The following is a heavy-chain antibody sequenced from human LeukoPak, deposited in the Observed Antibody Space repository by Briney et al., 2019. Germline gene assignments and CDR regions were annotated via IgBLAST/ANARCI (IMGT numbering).Heavy chain of an antibody. CDR2: FDPEDGET. Sequence: ASVKVSCKVSGYTLTELSMHWVRQAPGKGLEWMGGFDPEDGETIYAQKFQGRVTMTEDTSTDTAYMELSSLRSEDTAVYYCATVGIAAAGYWFDPWGQGTLVIVSS. D-gene: IGHD6-13*01. CDR3: ATVGIAAAGYWFDP. J-gene: IGHJ5*02. V-gene: IGHV1-24*01. CDR1: GYTLTELS.